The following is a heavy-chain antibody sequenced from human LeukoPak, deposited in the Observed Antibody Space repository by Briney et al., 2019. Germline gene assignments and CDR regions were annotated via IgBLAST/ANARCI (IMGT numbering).Heavy chain of an antibody. V-gene: IGHV3-21*01. CDR2: INPATDI. CDR1: GFTFSSYS. J-gene: IGHJ4*02. D-gene: IGHD6-19*01. Sequence: GGSLRLSCAASGFTFSSYSVSWLRQAPGKGLEWVSTINPATDIFYADSVKGRFTISRDNARDSLFLQMNSLRVEDTAIYYCARDNSGWSRDYWGQGTLVTVSS. CDR3: ARDNSGWSRDY.